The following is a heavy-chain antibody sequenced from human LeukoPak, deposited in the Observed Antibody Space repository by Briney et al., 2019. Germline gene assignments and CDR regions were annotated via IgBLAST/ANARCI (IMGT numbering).Heavy chain of an antibody. V-gene: IGHV1-2*02. CDR1: GYTFTGYY. D-gene: IGHD1-26*01. CDR3: ASVSGSYYYRPTLDN. J-gene: IGHJ3*02. Sequence: ASVKVSCKASGYTFTGYYMHWVRQAPGQGLEWMGWINPNSGGANYAQKFQGRVTMTRDTSISTAYMELSRLRSDDTAVYYCASVSGSYYYRPTLDNWGPGTMVTACS. CDR2: INPNSGGA.